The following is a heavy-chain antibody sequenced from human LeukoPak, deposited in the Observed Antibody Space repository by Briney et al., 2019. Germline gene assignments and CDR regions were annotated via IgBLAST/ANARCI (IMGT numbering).Heavy chain of an antibody. V-gene: IGHV1-69*05. Sequence: ASVKVSCKASGGTFSSYAISWVRQAPGQGLEWMGGIIPIFGTANYAQKFQGRVTITTDESTSTAYMELSSLRSEDTAVYYCARGVWYSSSWYYFDYWGQGTLVTVSS. J-gene: IGHJ4*02. CDR2: IIPIFGTA. CDR1: GGTFSSYA. D-gene: IGHD6-13*01. CDR3: ARGVWYSSSWYYFDY.